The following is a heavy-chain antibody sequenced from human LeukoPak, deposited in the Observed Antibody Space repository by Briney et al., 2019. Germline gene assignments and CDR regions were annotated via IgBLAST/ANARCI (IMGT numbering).Heavy chain of an antibody. D-gene: IGHD7-27*01. CDR1: GGTFSSYT. CDR3: ARASNWGSFDY. CDR2: IIPILGIA. V-gene: IGHV1-69*02. J-gene: IGHJ4*02. Sequence: SAKVPCKASGGTFSSYTISWVRQAPGQGLEWMGRIIPILGIANYAQKFQGRVTITADKSTSTAYMELSSLRSEDTAVYYCARASNWGSFDYWGQGTLVTVSS.